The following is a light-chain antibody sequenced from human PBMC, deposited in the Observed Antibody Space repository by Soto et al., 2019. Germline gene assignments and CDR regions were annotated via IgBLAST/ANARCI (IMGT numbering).Light chain of an antibody. CDR1: QDITNH. CDR3: QQLNSYPLT. Sequence: DIQLTQSPSFVSASVGDRITITCRTSQDITNHLAWYQQKPGKAPNLLIYAAFTLHRGVPSRFSGSGSGADFTLTISSLQPDDLAAYYCQQLNSYPLTFGGRTKVEI. V-gene: IGKV1-9*01. J-gene: IGKJ4*01. CDR2: AAF.